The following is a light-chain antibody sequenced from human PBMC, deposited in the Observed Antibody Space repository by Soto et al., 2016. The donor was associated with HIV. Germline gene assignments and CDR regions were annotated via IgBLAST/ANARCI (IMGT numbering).Light chain of an antibody. CDR3: QVWDRSSDHVV. V-gene: IGLV3-21*02. Sequence: SYILTQPPSVSVAPGQTARIACDGNNIGTKSVHWYQRKPGQAPLLVVYDDTNRPSEIPERFSGSNSGDTATLTISRVEAGDEADYYCQVWDRSSDHVVFGGGTKLPVL. CDR1: NIGTKS. CDR2: DDT. J-gene: IGLJ3*02.